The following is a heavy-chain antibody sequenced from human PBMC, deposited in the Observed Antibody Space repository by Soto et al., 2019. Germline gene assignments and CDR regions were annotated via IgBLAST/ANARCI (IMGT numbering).Heavy chain of an antibody. D-gene: IGHD6-13*01. J-gene: IGHJ4*02. CDR3: ARSIAAAVDFDY. CDR2: INAGNGNT. Sequence: ASVKVSCKASGFTFNNHAIHWVRQAPGQRLEWMGWINAGNGNTKYSQKFQGRVTMTRDTSTSTAYMELRSLRSDDTAVYYCARSIAAAVDFDYWGQGTLVTV. CDR1: GFTFNNHA. V-gene: IGHV1-3*01.